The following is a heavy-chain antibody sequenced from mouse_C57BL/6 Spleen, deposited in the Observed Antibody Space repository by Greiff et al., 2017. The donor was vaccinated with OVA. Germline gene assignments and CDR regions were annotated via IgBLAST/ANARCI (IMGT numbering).Heavy chain of an antibody. V-gene: IGHV1-39*01. J-gene: IGHJ2*01. CDR3: ARAGIYYYGSSYPFFDY. CDR1: GYSFTDYY. Sequence: VQLKQSGPELVKPGASVKISCKASGYSFTDYYMNWVKQSHGKSLEWIGVINPNYGTTSSNQKFKGKATLTVDQSSSTAYMQLNSLTSEDSAVYYCARAGIYYYGSSYPFFDYWGQGTTLTVSS. CDR2: INPNYGTT. D-gene: IGHD1-1*01.